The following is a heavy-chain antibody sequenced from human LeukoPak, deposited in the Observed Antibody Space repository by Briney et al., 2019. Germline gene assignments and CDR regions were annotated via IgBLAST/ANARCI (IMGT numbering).Heavy chain of an antibody. CDR2: ISYDGSNK. Sequence: GGSLRLSCAASGFTFSSYAMHWVRQAPGKGLEWVAVISYDGSNKYYADSVKGRFTISRDNSKNTLYLQMNSLRAEDTAVYYCARAYYDILTGYYGPPGDYWGQGTLVTVSS. CDR3: ARAYYDILTGYYGPPGDY. V-gene: IGHV3-30-3*01. D-gene: IGHD3-9*01. CDR1: GFTFSSYA. J-gene: IGHJ4*02.